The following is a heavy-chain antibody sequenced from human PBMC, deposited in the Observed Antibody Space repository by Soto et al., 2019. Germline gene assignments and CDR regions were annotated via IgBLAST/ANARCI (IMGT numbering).Heavy chain of an antibody. D-gene: IGHD5-12*01. V-gene: IGHV1-69*13. CDR3: ARVEVRGYDYWFDP. J-gene: IGHJ5*02. CDR1: GGTFSSYA. CDR2: IIPIFGTA. Sequence: ASVKVSCKASGGTFSSYAISWVRQAPGQGLEWMGGIIPIFGTANYAQKFQGRVTITADESTSTAYMELSSLRSEDTAVYYCARVEVRGYDYWFDPWGQGTLVTVSS.